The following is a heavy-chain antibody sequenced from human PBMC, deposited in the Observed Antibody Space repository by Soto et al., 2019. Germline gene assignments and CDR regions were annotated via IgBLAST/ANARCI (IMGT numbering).Heavy chain of an antibody. J-gene: IGHJ4*02. CDR2: ISGSGGST. CDR3: AKGHRYYGSGTYYFDY. CDR1: GFTFSTYA. Sequence: EVQLLESGGGLVQPGGSLRLSCAASGFTFSTYAITWVRQAPGKGLEWVSAISGSGGSTYYADSEKGRFTISRDNSKNTLYLQMNSLRAEDTAVYHCAKGHRYYGSGTYYFDYWGQGTLVTVSS. D-gene: IGHD3-10*01. V-gene: IGHV3-23*01.